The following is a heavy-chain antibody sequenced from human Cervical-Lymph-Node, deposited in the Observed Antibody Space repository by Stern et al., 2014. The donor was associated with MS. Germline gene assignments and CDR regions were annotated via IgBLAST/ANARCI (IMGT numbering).Heavy chain of an antibody. CDR3: ARWLRGFDP. V-gene: IGHV5-51*03. Sequence: MQLVQSGAEVKEPGESLKISCKASGYNFTDYWIGWVRQEPGKGLEWMGLIYPGDSDTRYSPAFEGRVTMSVDRSSSTAYLQWSSLRVSDTAIYYCARWLRGFDPWGQGTLVTVSS. CDR1: GYNFTDYW. J-gene: IGHJ5*02. D-gene: IGHD5-12*01. CDR2: IYPGDSDT.